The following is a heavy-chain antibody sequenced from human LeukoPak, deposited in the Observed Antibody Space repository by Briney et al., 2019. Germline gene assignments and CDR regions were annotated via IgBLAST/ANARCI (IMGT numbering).Heavy chain of an antibody. CDR1: GYTFTSYG. D-gene: IGHD3-22*01. Sequence: ASVKVSCKASGYTFTSYGIIWVRQAPGQGLEWMGWISAYNGNTNYAQKLQGRVTMTTDTSTSTAYMELRSLRSDDTAVYYCASNRHYYDPMDVWGQGTTVTVSS. CDR2: ISAYNGNT. V-gene: IGHV1-18*01. CDR3: ASNRHYYDPMDV. J-gene: IGHJ6*02.